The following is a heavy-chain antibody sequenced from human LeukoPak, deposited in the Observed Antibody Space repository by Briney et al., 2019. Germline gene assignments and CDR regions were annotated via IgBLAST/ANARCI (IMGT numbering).Heavy chain of an antibody. J-gene: IGHJ4*02. CDR2: ISAYNGNT. D-gene: IGHD2-15*01. V-gene: IGHV1-18*01. CDR1: GYTLTNYG. CDR3: ARDRAVVVIAAPGY. Sequence: ASVNVSCKASGYTLTNYGVSWVRPAPGQGLEGMGWISAYNGNTNYAQKLHGRVTITTDTSTNTAYMELRSLRSDDTAVYYCARDRAVVVIAAPGYWGQGTLVTVSS.